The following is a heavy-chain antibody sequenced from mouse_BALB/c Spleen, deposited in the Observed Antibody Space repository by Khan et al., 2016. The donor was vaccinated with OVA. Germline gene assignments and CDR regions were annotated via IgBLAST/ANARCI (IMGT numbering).Heavy chain of an antibody. CDR2: LSSTGTYT. V-gene: IGHV5-9*02. D-gene: IGHD2-10*01. CDR1: GFAFNSYD. J-gene: IGHJ3*01. Sequence: EVQLVESGGGLVKPGGSLKLSCEVSGFAFNSYDMSWVRQTPEKRLEWVATLSSTGTYTYYPDSVKGRFTISRDTARNTLYLQMSSLRSEDTALYYCTRPSYYGNPWFTYWGQGTLVTVSA. CDR3: TRPSYYGNPWFTY.